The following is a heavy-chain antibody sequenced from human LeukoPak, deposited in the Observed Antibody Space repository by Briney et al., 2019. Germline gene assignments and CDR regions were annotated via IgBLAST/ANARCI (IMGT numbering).Heavy chain of an antibody. J-gene: IGHJ5*02. CDR1: GFTFSSYG. Sequence: PGGSLRLSCAASGFTFSSYGMHWVRQAPGKGLEWVAVIWYDGSNKYYADSVKGRFTISRDNSKNTLYLQMDSLRAEDTAVYYCAKDAVDTAMSSWGQGTLVTVSS. V-gene: IGHV3-33*06. D-gene: IGHD5-18*01. CDR3: AKDAVDTAMSS. CDR2: IWYDGSNK.